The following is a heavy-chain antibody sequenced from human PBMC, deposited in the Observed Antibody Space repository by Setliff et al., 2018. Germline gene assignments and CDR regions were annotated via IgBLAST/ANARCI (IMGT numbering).Heavy chain of an antibody. CDR3: ARRWNFGPYGSGIHDGFDM. D-gene: IGHD3-10*01. CDR2: IFSDGTT. Sequence: PSETLSLTCSVSGDSINNFYWNWIRQSPGTGLEWIGYIFSDGTTYYNPSLKSRVAMSVDTSKKQFSLNLNSVTAADTAVYYCARRWNFGPYGSGIHDGFDMWGQGTMVTVSS. J-gene: IGHJ3*02. V-gene: IGHV4-59*04. CDR1: GDSINNFY.